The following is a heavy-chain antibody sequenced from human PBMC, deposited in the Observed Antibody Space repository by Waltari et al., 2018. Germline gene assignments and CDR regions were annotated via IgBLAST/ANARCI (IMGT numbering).Heavy chain of an antibody. CDR1: GFTFSSYA. J-gene: IGHJ6*02. D-gene: IGHD1-7*01. Sequence: ASGFTFSSYAMSWVRQAPGKGLEWVSAISGSGGSTYYADSVKGRFTISRDNSKNTLYLQMNSLRAEDTAVYYCANEKTGTRVRYYYGMDVWGQGTTVTVSS. CDR2: ISGSGGST. V-gene: IGHV3-23*01. CDR3: ANEKTGTRVRYYYGMDV.